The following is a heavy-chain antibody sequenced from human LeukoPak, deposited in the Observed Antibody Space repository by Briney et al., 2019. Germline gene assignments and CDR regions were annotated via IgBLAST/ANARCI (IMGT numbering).Heavy chain of an antibody. CDR2: IKSQTDNGTT. Sequence: GGSLRLSCAASGITFSNAWMTWVRQAPGKGLEWVGRIKSQTDNGTTDYAAPVKGRFTISRDDSKNTLYLQMNSLETEDTAVYYCTTFYYWGQGTLVTVSS. CDR1: GITFSNAW. CDR3: TTFYY. J-gene: IGHJ4*02. V-gene: IGHV3-15*01.